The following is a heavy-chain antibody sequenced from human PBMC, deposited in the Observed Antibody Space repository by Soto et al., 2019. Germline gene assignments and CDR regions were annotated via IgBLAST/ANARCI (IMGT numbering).Heavy chain of an antibody. CDR3: VRVVAIPGYPDN. V-gene: IGHV1-69*12. CDR1: GGTFSSYA. D-gene: IGHD5-12*01. Sequence: QVQLVQSGAEVRQSASSVKVSCKTSGGTFSSYAISWVRQAPGQGLEWMGGIVPIVDTSTYAQKFQGRVTITADESTSTVYMELSSLRSDDTAVYYCVRVVAIPGYPDNWGQGTLVTV. J-gene: IGHJ4*02. CDR2: IVPIVDTS.